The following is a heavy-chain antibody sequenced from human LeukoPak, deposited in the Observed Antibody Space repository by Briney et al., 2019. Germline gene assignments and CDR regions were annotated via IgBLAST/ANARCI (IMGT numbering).Heavy chain of an antibody. CDR3: AKHRMVRGLFSDYYFYD. J-gene: IGHJ4*02. D-gene: IGHD3-10*01. CDR2: YCGSGGST. CDR1: RFAFSTYA. Sequence: VRSLSLSCAPSRFAFSTYAKRWLRQAPGKALDWVSTYCGSGGSTSYAASVKGRSTTSRDNSKNTLHLQMNSLRADDTAVYYCAKHRMVRGLFSDYYFYDWGQGTLVTVSS. V-gene: IGHV3-23*01.